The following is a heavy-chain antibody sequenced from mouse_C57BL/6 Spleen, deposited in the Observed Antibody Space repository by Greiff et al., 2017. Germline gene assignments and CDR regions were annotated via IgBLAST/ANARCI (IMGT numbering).Heavy chain of an antibody. CDR1: GYTFTSYW. Sequence: QVQLKQPGAELVKPGASVKLSCKASGYTFTSYWMHWVKQRPGRRLEWIGRIDPNSGGTKYNEKFKSKATLTVDKPSSTAYMQLSSLTSEDSAVYYCASYDYGYAMDYWGQGTSVTVSS. CDR2: IDPNSGGT. CDR3: ASYDYGYAMDY. J-gene: IGHJ4*01. D-gene: IGHD2-4*01. V-gene: IGHV1-72*01.